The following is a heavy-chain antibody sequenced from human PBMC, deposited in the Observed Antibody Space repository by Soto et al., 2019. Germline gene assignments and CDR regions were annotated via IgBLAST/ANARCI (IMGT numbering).Heavy chain of an antibody. CDR3: AKPFYSSGSRVDY. V-gene: IGHV3-23*01. Sequence: EVQLLESGGGLVQPGGSLRLSCAASGFTFSSYAMSWVRQPPGKGLEWVSVISGSSDNTYYADSVKGRLTISRDNAKNPLYLQMTSLRAEHTAVYYCAKPFYSSGSRVDYWGQGTLVTVSS. D-gene: IGHD6-19*01. J-gene: IGHJ4*02. CDR2: ISGSSDNT. CDR1: GFTFSSYA.